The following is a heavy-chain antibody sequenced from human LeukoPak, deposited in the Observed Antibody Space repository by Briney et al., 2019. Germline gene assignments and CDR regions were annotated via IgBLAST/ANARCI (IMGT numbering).Heavy chain of an antibody. V-gene: IGHV1-69*13. CDR2: IIPIFGTA. J-gene: IGHJ6*02. D-gene: IGHD3-16*01. Sequence: ASVKVSCKASGNSISNYAVSWVRQAPGQGFEWMGGIIPIFGTADYAQKFQGRVTITADQSTSTTYMALSSLKSEDTATYYCTTRACHAGGCSSSFYYYYGLHFWGQGTTVTVSS. CDR1: GNSISNYA. CDR3: TTRACHAGGCSSSFYYYYGLHF.